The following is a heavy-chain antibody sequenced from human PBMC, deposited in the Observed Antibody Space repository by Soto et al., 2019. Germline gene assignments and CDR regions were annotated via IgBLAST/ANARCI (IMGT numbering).Heavy chain of an antibody. D-gene: IGHD6-13*01. CDR3: ARVSKLVGSPAYYYYCMDV. CDR2: IYYSGST. CDR1: GGAISSGGYS. J-gene: IGHJ6*02. V-gene: IGHV4-31*03. Sequence: PSETLSPTCTVSGGAISSGGYSWSWIRQHPGKGREGSGYIYYSGSTYYNPSLQSRVTISVDTSKNQFSLKLSSVTAADTAVYYCARVSKLVGSPAYYYYCMDVWGQGTTVTVSS.